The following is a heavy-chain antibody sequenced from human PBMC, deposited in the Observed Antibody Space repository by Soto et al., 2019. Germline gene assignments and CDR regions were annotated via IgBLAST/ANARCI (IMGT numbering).Heavy chain of an antibody. CDR3: ARSFDCSSTSCLNPGNNWFDP. D-gene: IGHD2-2*01. J-gene: IGHJ5*02. CDR2: IYWDDDK. CDR1: GFSLSTSGVG. Sequence: SGPTLVNPTQTLTLTCTFSGFSLSTSGVGVGWIRQPPGKALEWLALIYWDDDKRYSPSLKSRLTITKDTSKNQVVLTMTNMDPVDTATYYCARSFDCSSTSCLNPGNNWFDPWGQGTLVTVSS. V-gene: IGHV2-5*02.